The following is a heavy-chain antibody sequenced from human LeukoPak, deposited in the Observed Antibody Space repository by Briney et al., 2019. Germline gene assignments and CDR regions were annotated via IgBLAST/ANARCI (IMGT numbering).Heavy chain of an antibody. V-gene: IGHV3-53*01. J-gene: IGHJ4*02. D-gene: IGHD6-13*01. CDR3: AKEAAAGYFDY. Sequence: GGSLRLSCAASGFTVSSNYMSWVRQAPGKGLEWVSVIYSGGSTYYADSVKGRFTISRDNSKNTLYLQMNSLRAEDTAVYYCAKEAAAGYFDYWGQGTLVTVSS. CDR1: GFTVSSNY. CDR2: IYSGGST.